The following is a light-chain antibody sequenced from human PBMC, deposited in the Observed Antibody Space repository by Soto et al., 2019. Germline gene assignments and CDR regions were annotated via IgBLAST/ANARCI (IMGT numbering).Light chain of an antibody. V-gene: IGLV1-40*01. CDR1: SSNIGAGYD. Sequence: QSALTQRPSVSGAPGQRVTISCTGSSSNIGAGYDVHWYQQLPGTAPKLLIYANNIRPSGVPGRFSGSKSGTSASLAITGLQAEDEADYYCQSYDSSLSGYVFGTGTKVTVL. J-gene: IGLJ1*01. CDR2: ANN. CDR3: QSYDSSLSGYV.